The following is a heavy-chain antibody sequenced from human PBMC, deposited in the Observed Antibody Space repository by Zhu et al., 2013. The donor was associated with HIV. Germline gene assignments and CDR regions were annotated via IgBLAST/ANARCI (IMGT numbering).Heavy chain of an antibody. CDR1: GGTFSSYA. D-gene: IGHD2-2*02. V-gene: IGHV1-69*01. CDR3: AREWDCSSTSCYTRLVDYYYGMDV. Sequence: QVQLVQSGAEVKKPGSSVKVSCKASGGTFSSYAISWVRQAPGQGLEWMGGIIPIFGTANYAQKFQGRVTITADESTSTAYMELSSLRSEDTAVYYCAREWDCSSTSCYTRLVDYYYGMDVWGQGTTVTVSS. CDR2: IIPIFGTA. J-gene: IGHJ6*02.